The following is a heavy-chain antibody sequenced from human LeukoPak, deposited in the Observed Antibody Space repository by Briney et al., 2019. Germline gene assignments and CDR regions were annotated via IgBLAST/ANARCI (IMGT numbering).Heavy chain of an antibody. Sequence: ASVKVSCKVSGYTLTELSMHWVRQAPGKGLEWMGGFDPEDGETIYAQKFQGRVTMTEDTSTDTAYMELSSLRSEDTAVYYCARGERVNYYDSSGYPTGFFWGQGTMVTVSS. J-gene: IGHJ3*01. CDR3: ARGERVNYYDSSGYPTGFF. CDR2: FDPEDGET. CDR1: GYTLTELS. D-gene: IGHD3-22*01. V-gene: IGHV1-24*01.